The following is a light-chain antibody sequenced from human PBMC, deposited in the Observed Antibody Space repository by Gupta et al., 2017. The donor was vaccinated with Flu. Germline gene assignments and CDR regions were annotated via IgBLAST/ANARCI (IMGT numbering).Light chain of an antibody. CDR3: QQYDTSPLT. V-gene: IGKV3-20*01. CDR1: QSVANSH. Sequence: NVLTQSPGTLSLSPGESATLSCRASQSVANSHLAWHQQKPGQAPRLVIHGISNRAAGIPDRFSGSGSGTDFTLTISRLEPEDFAVYFCQQYDTSPLTFGGGTKVEIK. CDR2: GIS. J-gene: IGKJ4*01.